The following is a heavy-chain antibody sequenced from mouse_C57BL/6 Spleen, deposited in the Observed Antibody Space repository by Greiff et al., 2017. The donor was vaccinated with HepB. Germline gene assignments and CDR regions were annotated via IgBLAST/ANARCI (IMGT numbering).Heavy chain of an antibody. J-gene: IGHJ1*03. CDR1: GYTFTSYW. V-gene: IGHV1-52*01. CDR3: ARKTGIGGYFDV. D-gene: IGHD1-3*01. CDR2: IDPSDSET. Sequence: QVQLKQPGAELVRPGSSVKLSCKASGYTFTSYWMHWVKQRPIQGLEWIGNIDPSDSETHYNQKFKDKATLTVDKSSSTAYMQLSSLTSEDSAVYYCARKTGIGGYFDVWGTGTTVTVSS.